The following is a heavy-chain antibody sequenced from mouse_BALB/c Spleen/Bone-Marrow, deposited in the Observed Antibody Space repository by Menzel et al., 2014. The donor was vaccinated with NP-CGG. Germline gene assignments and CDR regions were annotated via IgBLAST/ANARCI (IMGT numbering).Heavy chain of an antibody. J-gene: IGHJ3*01. CDR1: GFVLSKYL. D-gene: IGHD2-3*01. V-gene: IGHV4-1*02. CDR3: ARCGYCGWLAY. Sequence: EVKLQEFGGGLVQPGGSLKLSRTASGFVLSKYLMSWVRQAPGKGLEWIGEINPNSRTINYTPSLKERFIISRDNAKNTLYLQMGKVRSEDTALYFCARCGYCGWLAYWGQGTLVTVSA. CDR2: INPNSRTI.